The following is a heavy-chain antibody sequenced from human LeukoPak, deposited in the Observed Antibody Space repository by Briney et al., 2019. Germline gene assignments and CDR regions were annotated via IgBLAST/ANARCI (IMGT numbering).Heavy chain of an antibody. CDR3: ARGGPRYQYYYNMDV. CDR2: LSADGSKK. J-gene: IGHJ6*04. D-gene: IGHD3-16*02. Sequence: PGGSLRLSCAASGFIFSDYTMHWVRQAPGRGLEWVAALSADGSKKYHADSVKGRFTISRDNSRSTLFLQMNSLRVDDTAVCYCARGGPRYQYYYNMDVWGKGTTVTVSS. V-gene: IGHV3-30*04. CDR1: GFIFSDYT.